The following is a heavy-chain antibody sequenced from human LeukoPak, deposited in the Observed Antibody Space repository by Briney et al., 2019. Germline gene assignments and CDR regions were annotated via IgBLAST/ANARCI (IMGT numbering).Heavy chain of an antibody. CDR1: GFTFSSYG. J-gene: IGHJ4*02. D-gene: IGHD3-22*01. V-gene: IGHV3-33*06. Sequence: GRSLRLSCAASGFTFSSYGMHWVRQAPGKGLEWVAVIWYDGSNKYYADSVKGWFTISRDNSKNTLYLQMNSLRAEDTAVYYCAKSHDSSGSDYWGQGTLVTVSS. CDR2: IWYDGSNK. CDR3: AKSHDSSGSDY.